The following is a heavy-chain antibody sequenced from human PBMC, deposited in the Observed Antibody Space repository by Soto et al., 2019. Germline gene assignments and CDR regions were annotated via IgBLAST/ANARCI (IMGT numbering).Heavy chain of an antibody. V-gene: IGHV1-18*01. J-gene: IGHJ6*03. CDR2: ISVYNGNT. CDR3: ARGKIVVSPYYYMDV. Sequence: QGQLVQSGGEVKKIGASVRVSCWASGYPFSSYDITWVRQAPGQGLEWMGWISVYNGNTHYAPKFQGRVTMTTDTPTSTVHMGLRSLKSDDTASYYCARGKIVVSPYYYMDVWGKGTTVTVSS. D-gene: IGHD2-15*01. CDR1: GYPFSSYD.